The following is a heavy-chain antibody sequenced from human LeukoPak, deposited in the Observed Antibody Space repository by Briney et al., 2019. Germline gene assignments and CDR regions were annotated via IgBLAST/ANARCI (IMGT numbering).Heavy chain of an antibody. CDR2: IYSTGST. J-gene: IGHJ3*02. D-gene: IGHD3-3*01. CDR1: GGSISSYY. CDR3: ARGNYDAHGAFDI. Sequence: PSETLSLTCTVSGGSISSYYWSWIRQPAGKGLEWIGRIYSTGSTDYNPSLESRLTMSLDASRNQFSLKLSSVTAADTAVYYCARGNYDAHGAFDIWGQGTMVTVSS. V-gene: IGHV4-4*07.